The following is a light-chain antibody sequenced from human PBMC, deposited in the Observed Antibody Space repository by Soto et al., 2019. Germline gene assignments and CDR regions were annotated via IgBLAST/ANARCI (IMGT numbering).Light chain of an antibody. Sequence: EMVLPQSPDTLSLSPGERATLSCMASQSVSSYLAWYQQKPGQAPRLLIYDASNRATGIPARFSGSGSGTDFTLTISSLEPEDFAVYYCQQRSNWWWTFGQGTKVDI. CDR3: QQRSNWWWT. J-gene: IGKJ1*01. CDR1: QSVSSY. V-gene: IGKV3-11*01. CDR2: DAS.